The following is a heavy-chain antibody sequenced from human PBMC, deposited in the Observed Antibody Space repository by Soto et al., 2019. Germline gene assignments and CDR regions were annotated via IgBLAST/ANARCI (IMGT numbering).Heavy chain of an antibody. CDR3: SHRSGYYTGDDAFDI. CDR2: MNPDRGNT. CDR1: GYTFTSYD. D-gene: IGHD3-22*01. Sequence: QVQLVQSGAEVKKPGASVKVSCKASGYTFTSYDINWVRQATGQGLEWMGWMNPDRGNTGYAQKFQGRVTLTRNTSISTAYMELSSLSYEDTAVYYCSHRSGYYTGDDAFDIWGKGTMVTVSS. V-gene: IGHV1-8*01. J-gene: IGHJ3*02.